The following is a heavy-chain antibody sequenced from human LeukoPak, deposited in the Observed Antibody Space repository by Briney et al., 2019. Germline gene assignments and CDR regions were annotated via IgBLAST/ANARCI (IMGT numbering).Heavy chain of an antibody. CDR1: GFTFDDYA. Sequence: PGGSLTLSCAASGFTFDDYAMHWVRQAPGKGLEWVSGISWNSDSIGYADSVKGRFTISRDNAKNSLYLQMNSLRAEDTALYYCAKDRGGSSAHSGGFDYWGQGTLVTVSS. CDR2: ISWNSDSI. V-gene: IGHV3-9*01. CDR3: AKDRGGSSAHSGGFDY. D-gene: IGHD6-13*01. J-gene: IGHJ4*02.